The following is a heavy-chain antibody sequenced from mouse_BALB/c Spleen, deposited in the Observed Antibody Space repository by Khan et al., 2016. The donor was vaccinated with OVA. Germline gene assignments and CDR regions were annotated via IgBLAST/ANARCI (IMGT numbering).Heavy chain of an antibody. CDR3: ARYYVNYGWYFDV. V-gene: IGHV2-9*02. Sequence: QVQLKQSGPGLVEPSQTLSISCTVSGFSFTSYGVHWVRQPPGKGLEWLGVIRTCGSTTSYSALMSRLSISKYKSNTQVFFKMNSQQTDDKDMEYCARYYVNYGWYFDVWGAGTTVTVSS. D-gene: IGHD2-1*01. CDR2: IRTCGST. CDR1: GFSFTSYG. J-gene: IGHJ1*01.